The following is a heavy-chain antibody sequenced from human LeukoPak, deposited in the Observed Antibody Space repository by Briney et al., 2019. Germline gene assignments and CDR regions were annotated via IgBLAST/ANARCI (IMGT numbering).Heavy chain of an antibody. J-gene: IGHJ6*02. CDR3: ARALRTGYPYYYYYGMDV. Sequence: GASVKVSCKASGYTFTSYDINWVRQATGQGLEWMGWMNPNSGNTGYAQKFQGRVTMTRSTSISTAYMELSSLRSEDTAVYYCARALRTGYPYYYYYGMDVWGQGTTVTVSS. CDR1: GYTFTSYD. V-gene: IGHV1-8*01. D-gene: IGHD3/OR15-3a*01. CDR2: MNPNSGNT.